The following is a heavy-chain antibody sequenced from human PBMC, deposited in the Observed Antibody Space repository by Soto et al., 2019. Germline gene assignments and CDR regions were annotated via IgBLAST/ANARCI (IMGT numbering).Heavy chain of an antibody. Sequence: SVKVSCKATGGTFSSYRISWVRQAPGQGLEWMGRIIPINGIANYGQTLQGRVTLTTDTSTSTVYMELRSLRSDDTAVYYCARDSCSSTSCYISGYYYYGMDVWGQGTTVTVSS. J-gene: IGHJ6*02. CDR2: IIPINGIA. D-gene: IGHD2-2*02. CDR3: ARDSCSSTSCYISGYYYYGMDV. V-gene: IGHV1-69*04. CDR1: GGTFSSYR.